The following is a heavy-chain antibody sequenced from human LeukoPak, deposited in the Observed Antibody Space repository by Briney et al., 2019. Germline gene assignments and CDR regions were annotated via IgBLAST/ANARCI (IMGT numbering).Heavy chain of an antibody. J-gene: IGHJ4*02. V-gene: IGHV3-23*01. CDR1: GFTFSSHA. D-gene: IGHD3-22*01. CDR2: ITGSGGTT. Sequence: GGSLRLSCAASGFTFSSHAMSWVRQAPGKGLEWVSTITGSGGTTYYADSVKGRFTISRDNSESTLYLQMNTLRAEDTALYYCAKRGYYYESSGYYYFDYWGQGSLVTVSP. CDR3: AKRGYYYESSGYYYFDY.